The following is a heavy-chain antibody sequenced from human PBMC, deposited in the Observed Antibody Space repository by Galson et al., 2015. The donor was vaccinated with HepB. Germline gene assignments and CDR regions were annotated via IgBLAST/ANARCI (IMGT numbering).Heavy chain of an antibody. CDR3: AREGTVAGTGRAFDT. D-gene: IGHD6-19*01. Sequence: SVKVSCKASGGTFNRYAISWVRQAPGQGLEWMGGIIPLFGTANYAQKFQGRVTIIADKSTTTVYMELSSLRSDDTAVYYCAREGTVAGTGRAFDTWGQGTMVAVSS. J-gene: IGHJ3*02. CDR1: GGTFNRYA. CDR2: IIPLFGTA. V-gene: IGHV1-69*06.